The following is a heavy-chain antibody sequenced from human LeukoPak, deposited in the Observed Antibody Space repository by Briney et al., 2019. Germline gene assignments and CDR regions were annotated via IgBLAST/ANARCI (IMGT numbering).Heavy chain of an antibody. CDR1: GFTVSSNY. CDR3: AKLMTTDDY. Sequence: GGSLRLSCAASGFTVSSNYMSWVRQAPGKGLEWVSAISGSGGSTYYADSVKGRFTISRDNSKNTLYLQMNSLRAVDTAVYYCAKLMTTDDYWGQGTLVTVSS. J-gene: IGHJ4*02. V-gene: IGHV3-23*01. CDR2: ISGSGGST. D-gene: IGHD4-17*01.